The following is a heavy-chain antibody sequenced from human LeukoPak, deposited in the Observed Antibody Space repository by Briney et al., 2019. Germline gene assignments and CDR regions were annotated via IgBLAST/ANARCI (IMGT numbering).Heavy chain of an antibody. J-gene: IGHJ3*02. CDR1: GYTFTSYD. V-gene: IGHV1-8*03. Sequence: ASVKVSCKASGYTFTSYDINWVRQATGQGLEWMGWMNPNSGNTGYAQKFLGRVTITRNTSISTAYMELSSLRSEDTAVYYCARDGPGLYDFWSGSIDAFDIWGQGTMVTVSS. CDR2: MNPNSGNT. CDR3: ARDGPGLYDFWSGSIDAFDI. D-gene: IGHD3-3*01.